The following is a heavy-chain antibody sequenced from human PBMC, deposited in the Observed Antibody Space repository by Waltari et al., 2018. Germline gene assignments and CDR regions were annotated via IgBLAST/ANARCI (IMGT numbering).Heavy chain of an antibody. J-gene: IGHJ4*02. Sequence: EVQLVQSGAEVKKPGESLKISCKASGYSFTTYWIGWVRQMPGKGLEWMASIYPGDSDARYGPSFQGQGTIAADKSISTAYLQWNSLKASDTAMYYCVRRDNYYGSGTYWFFDYWGQGTLVTVSS. V-gene: IGHV5-51*01. CDR3: VRRDNYYGSGTYWFFDY. CDR2: IYPGDSDA. D-gene: IGHD3-10*01. CDR1: GYSFTTYW.